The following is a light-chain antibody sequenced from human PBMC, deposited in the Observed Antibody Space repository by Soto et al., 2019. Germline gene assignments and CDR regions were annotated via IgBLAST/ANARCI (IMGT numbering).Light chain of an antibody. CDR1: SSNIGAGYD. J-gene: IGLJ1*01. V-gene: IGLV1-40*01. CDR2: NNN. CDR3: QSYDSSLSGYV. Sequence: QSALTQPPSESGAPGQRVTISCTWSSSNIGAGYDVHWYQQLPGTAPKLLIYNNNNRPSGVPDRFSGSKSGTSASLAITGLQAEDEADYYCQSYDSSLSGYVFGTGTKVTV.